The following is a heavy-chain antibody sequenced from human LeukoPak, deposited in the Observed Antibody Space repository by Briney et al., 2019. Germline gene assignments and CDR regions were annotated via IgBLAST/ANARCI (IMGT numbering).Heavy chain of an antibody. D-gene: IGHD2-15*01. Sequence: ASVKVSCKVSGYTLTELSMHWVRQAPGKGLEWVGGFDPEDGETIYAQKFQGRVTITADESTSTAYMELSSLRSEDTAVYYCARSREGYCSGGSCPPALHAFDIWGQGTMVTVSS. V-gene: IGHV1-24*01. CDR2: FDPEDGET. CDR1: GYTLTELS. CDR3: ARSREGYCSGGSCPPALHAFDI. J-gene: IGHJ3*02.